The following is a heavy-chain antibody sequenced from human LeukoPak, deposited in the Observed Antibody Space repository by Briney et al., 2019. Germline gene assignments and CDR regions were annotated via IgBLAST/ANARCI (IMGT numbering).Heavy chain of an antibody. CDR2: IYYSGST. CDR1: GGSISSSSYY. Sequence: SETLSLTCTVSGGSISSSSYYWGWIRQPPGKGLEWIGSIYYSGSTYYNPSLKSRVTISVDTSKNQFSLKLSSVTAADTAVYYCARHSIALVRLGELSAYYYYYMDVWGKGTTVTISS. CDR3: ARHSIALVRLGELSAYYYYYMDV. D-gene: IGHD3-16*02. V-gene: IGHV4-39*01. J-gene: IGHJ6*03.